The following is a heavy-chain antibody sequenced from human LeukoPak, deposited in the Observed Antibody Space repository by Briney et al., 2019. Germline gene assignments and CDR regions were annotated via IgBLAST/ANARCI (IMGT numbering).Heavy chain of an antibody. CDR3: VREWNHFYYYGMDV. Sequence: SETLSLTCTVSGGSISTYYWSWIRQPAGKGLEWIGRIYSSGDTNYNPSLKSRVTISVDTSKNQFSLKLTSVTAADTAVYYCVREWNHFYYYGMDVWGQGTTVTVSS. J-gene: IGHJ6*02. CDR1: GGSISTYY. V-gene: IGHV4-4*07. CDR2: IYSSGDT. D-gene: IGHD1-1*01.